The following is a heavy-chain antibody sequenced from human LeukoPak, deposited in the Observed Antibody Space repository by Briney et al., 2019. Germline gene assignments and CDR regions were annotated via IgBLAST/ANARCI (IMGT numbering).Heavy chain of an antibody. Sequence: ASVKVSCKASGYTFSSYYMHWVRQAPGQGLEWMGVINPFGDRTNYAQKFQGRVTMTRDMSTSTVYMELSSLRSEDTAVYYCARDGDRKGTFDYWGQGTLVTVSS. D-gene: IGHD7-27*01. J-gene: IGHJ4*02. CDR2: INPFGDRT. V-gene: IGHV1-46*01. CDR3: ARDGDRKGTFDY. CDR1: GYTFSSYY.